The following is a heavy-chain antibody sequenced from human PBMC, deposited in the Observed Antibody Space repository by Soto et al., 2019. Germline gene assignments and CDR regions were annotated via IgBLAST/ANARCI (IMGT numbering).Heavy chain of an antibody. CDR2: ISAYNGNT. CDR3: ARRGALMVRGVHIYYYYGMDV. D-gene: IGHD3-10*01. J-gene: IGHJ6*02. CDR1: GYTFTSYG. V-gene: IGHV1-18*01. Sequence: KKPSASVKVSCKASGYTFTSYGISWVRQAPGQGLEWMGWISAYNGNTNYAQKLQGRVTMTPDTSTSTAYMELRSLRSDDTAVYYCARRGALMVRGVHIYYYYGMDVWGQGTTVTVSS.